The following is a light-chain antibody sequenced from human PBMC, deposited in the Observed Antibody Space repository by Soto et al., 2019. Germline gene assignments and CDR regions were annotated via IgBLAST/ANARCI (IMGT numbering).Light chain of an antibody. Sequence: DIVMTQSPDSLAVSPGEGATLSCRASQRFGGTLAWYQQEPSQAPRLLIYGASTRATGIPARFSGSGSGTDFTLSISSLQPEDFATYYCHQTYGKHRTFGQGTKVDIK. CDR3: HQTYGKHRT. CDR2: GAS. V-gene: IGKV3-15*01. CDR1: QRFGGT. J-gene: IGKJ1*01.